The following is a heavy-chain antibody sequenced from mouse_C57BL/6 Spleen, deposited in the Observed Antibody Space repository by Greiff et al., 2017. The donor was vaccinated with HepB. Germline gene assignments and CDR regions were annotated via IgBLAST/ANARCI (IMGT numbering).Heavy chain of an antibody. V-gene: IGHV5-4*01. CDR2: ISDGGSYT. CDR1: GFTFSSYA. CDR3: ASSSGYYFDY. D-gene: IGHD4-1*01. Sequence: EVHLVESGGGLVKPGGSLKLSCAASGFTFSSYAMSWVRQTPEKRLEWVATISDGGSYTYYPDNVKGRFTISRDNAKNNLYLQMSHLKSEDTAMYYCASSSGYYFDYWGQGTTLTVSS. J-gene: IGHJ2*01.